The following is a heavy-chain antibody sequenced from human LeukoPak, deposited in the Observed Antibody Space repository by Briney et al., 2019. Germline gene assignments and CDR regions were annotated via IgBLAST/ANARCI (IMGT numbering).Heavy chain of an antibody. V-gene: IGHV1-18*01. CDR3: ARDHGYGYDY. CDR1: GYTFTSYG. D-gene: IGHD5-12*01. Sequence: ASVMVSCKASGYTFTSYGISWVRQALGQELVWMGWISAYNGNTNYAQKLQGRVTMTTDTSTSTAYMELRSLRSDDTAVYYCARDHGYGYDYWGQGTLVTVSS. J-gene: IGHJ4*02. CDR2: ISAYNGNT.